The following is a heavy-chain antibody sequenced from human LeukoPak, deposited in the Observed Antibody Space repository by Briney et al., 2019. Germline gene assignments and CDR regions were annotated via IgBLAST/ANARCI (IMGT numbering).Heavy chain of an antibody. Sequence: SETLSLTCTVSGGSISSYYWSWIRQPAGKGLEWIGRIHSSGTTNYNPSLKSRLTMSIDTSKSQFSLKLTSVTAADTAVYYCARDPGMERFGVVFDSWGQGTLVTVSS. CDR1: GGSISSYY. V-gene: IGHV4-4*07. J-gene: IGHJ4*02. CDR2: IHSSGTT. CDR3: ARDPGMERFGVVFDS. D-gene: IGHD3-10*01.